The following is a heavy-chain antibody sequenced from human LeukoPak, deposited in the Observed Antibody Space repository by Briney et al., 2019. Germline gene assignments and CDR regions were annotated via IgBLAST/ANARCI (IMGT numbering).Heavy chain of an antibody. Sequence: PGGSLRLSCAASGFTFSSYWMNWVRQAPGKGLEWVANIKSDGSDKYYVESVKGRFTISRDNAKNSLYLQMNSLRAEDTAVYYCAKDLNARVFTSRPDFWGQGTLVTVSS. CDR3: AKDLNARVFTSRPDF. CDR1: GFTFSSYW. V-gene: IGHV3-7*01. CDR2: IKSDGSDK. D-gene: IGHD2-21*01. J-gene: IGHJ4*02.